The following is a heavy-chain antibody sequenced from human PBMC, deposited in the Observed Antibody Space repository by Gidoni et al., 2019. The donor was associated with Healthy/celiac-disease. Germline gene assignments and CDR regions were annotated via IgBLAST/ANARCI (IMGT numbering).Heavy chain of an antibody. CDR1: GGSVSGYN. D-gene: IGHD3-22*01. V-gene: IGHV4-34*01. CDR3: ASDGYYYDSRRYPHAFDI. CDR2: INHSGST. Sequence: QVQLQQWGAGLLKRPETLSHTGPVYGGSVSGYNRSSIRQPPGKGQEWIGEINHSGSTNYNPSTKSRVTISVDTSKHQFSLTLSSVTAAVPAVYYCASDGYYYDSRRYPHAFDIWGQVTMVTVSS. J-gene: IGHJ3*02.